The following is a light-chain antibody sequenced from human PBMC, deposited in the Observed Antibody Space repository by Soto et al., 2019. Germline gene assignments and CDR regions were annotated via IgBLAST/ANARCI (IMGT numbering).Light chain of an antibody. CDR1: QSVHRN. CDR3: QQYNNWPLT. Sequence: EIVMTQSPATLSVSPGERATLSCRASQSVHRNLAWYQQKPGQTPRLLIYDASSRATGIPARFSGSGSGTDFTLTISSLQSEDFAVYYCQQYNNWPLTFGGGTNVEIK. CDR2: DAS. V-gene: IGKV3-15*01. J-gene: IGKJ4*01.